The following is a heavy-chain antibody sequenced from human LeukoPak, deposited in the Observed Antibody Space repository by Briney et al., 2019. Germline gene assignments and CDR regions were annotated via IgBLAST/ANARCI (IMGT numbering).Heavy chain of an antibody. CDR2: IYSGGST. CDR3: AREGGYVFDY. Sequence: GGSLRLSCAVSGFTVSRNYMSWVRQAPGKGLEWVSVIYSGGSTDYADSVGGRFTISRDNSKNTVYLQMNSLRPEDTAMYYCAREGGYVFDYWGQGTLVTVSS. J-gene: IGHJ4*02. V-gene: IGHV3-53*01. CDR1: GFTVSRNY. D-gene: IGHD5-12*01.